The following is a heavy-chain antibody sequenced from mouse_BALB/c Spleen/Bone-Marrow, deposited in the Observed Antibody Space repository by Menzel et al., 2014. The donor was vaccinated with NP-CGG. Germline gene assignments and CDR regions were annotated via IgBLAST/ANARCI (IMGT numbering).Heavy chain of an antibody. J-gene: IGHJ2*01. D-gene: IGHD3-3*01. CDR1: GDSITSGY. CDR2: ISYSGST. V-gene: IGHV3-8*02. Sequence: EVQVVESGPSLVKLSQTLSLTCSVTGDSITSGYWNWIRKFPGNKLEFMGYISYSGSTYYNPSLKSRISITRDTSKTQYYLQLNSVTTEDTATYYCATYEGGTFDYWGQGTTLTVSS. CDR3: ATYEGGTFDY.